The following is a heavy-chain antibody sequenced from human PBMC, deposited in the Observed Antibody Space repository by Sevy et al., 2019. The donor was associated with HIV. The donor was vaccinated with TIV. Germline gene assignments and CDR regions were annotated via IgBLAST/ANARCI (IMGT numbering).Heavy chain of an antibody. D-gene: IGHD3-22*01. V-gene: IGHV1-18*01. CDR2: ISAYNGNT. CDR3: ARHPTPSSYDSSGYYYFDY. CDR1: GYTFTSYG. Sequence: ASVKVSCKASGYTFTSYGISWVRQAPGQGLEWMGWISAYNGNTNYAQTLQGRVTMTTDTSTSTAYMELRSLRSDDTAVYYCARHPTPSSYDSSGYYYFDYWGQGTLVTVSS. J-gene: IGHJ4*02.